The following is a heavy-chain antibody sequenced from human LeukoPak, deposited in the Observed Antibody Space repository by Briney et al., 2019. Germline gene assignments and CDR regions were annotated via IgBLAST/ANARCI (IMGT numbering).Heavy chain of an antibody. CDR3: AQTDSSGWYEGYFQH. Sequence: SETLSLTCAVYGGSFSGYYWGWIRQPPGKGLEWIGEINHSGSTNYNPSLKSRVTISVDTSKNQFSLKLSSVTAADTAVYYCAQTDSSGWYEGYFQHWGQGTLVTVSS. CDR2: INHSGST. V-gene: IGHV4-34*01. CDR1: GGSFSGYY. J-gene: IGHJ1*01. D-gene: IGHD6-19*01.